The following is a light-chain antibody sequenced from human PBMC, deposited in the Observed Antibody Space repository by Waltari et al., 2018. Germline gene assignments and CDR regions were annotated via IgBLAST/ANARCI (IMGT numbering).Light chain of an antibody. CDR2: GAS. CDR3: QHYVRLPAT. V-gene: IGKV3-20*01. CDR1: QSVGRS. Sequence: EIVLPQSPATLSLSPGERATLSCRASQSVGRSLAWYQQKRGQAPRLLIYGASSRATGIPYRFSGSGSGTDFSLTISRLEPEDFAVYYCQHYVRLPATFGQGTDVEIK. J-gene: IGKJ1*01.